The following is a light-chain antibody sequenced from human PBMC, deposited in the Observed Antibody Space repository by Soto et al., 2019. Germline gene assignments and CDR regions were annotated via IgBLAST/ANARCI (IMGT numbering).Light chain of an antibody. J-gene: IGKJ3*01. CDR2: GAS. CDR3: QQSSTAPFT. V-gene: IGKV3-15*01. Sequence: EIVMTQSPATLSVAPGERVTLSCRASQGVSRKLAWYQHKSGQAPRLLISGASAGATGIPARFSGSGSGTEFTLTISSLQPEDFATYYCQQSSTAPFTFGPGTKVDIK. CDR1: QGVSRK.